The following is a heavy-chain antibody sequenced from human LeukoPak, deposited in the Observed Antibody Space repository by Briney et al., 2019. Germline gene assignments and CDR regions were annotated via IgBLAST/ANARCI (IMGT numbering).Heavy chain of an antibody. V-gene: IGHV4-30-2*01. Sequence: PSETLSLTCAVSGGSISSGGYSWSWIPQPPGKGLEWIGYIYHSGSTYYNPSLKSRVTISVDRSKNQFSLKLSSVTAADTAVYYCARGDSPGAFDIWGQGTMVTVSS. J-gene: IGHJ3*02. CDR3: ARGDSPGAFDI. CDR2: IYHSGST. D-gene: IGHD3-22*01. CDR1: GGSISSGGYS.